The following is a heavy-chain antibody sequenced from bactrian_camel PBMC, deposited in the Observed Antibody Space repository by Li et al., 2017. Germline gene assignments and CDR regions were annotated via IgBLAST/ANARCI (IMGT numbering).Heavy chain of an antibody. D-gene: IGHD6*01. J-gene: IGHJ4*01. V-gene: IGHV3S53*01. CDR3: AAEDCSGTVVETPENY. CDR2: IRTDGAT. Sequence: HVQLVESGGGSVQAGGSLRLSCAASGDVTEYVYRTHCMAWYRQVPGKELEGVAAIRTDGATTYADSVKGRFTISQDNAKNTLYLQMNSLKPEDTAMYYCAAEDCSGTVVETPENYWGQGTQVTVS. CDR1: GDVTEYVYRTHC.